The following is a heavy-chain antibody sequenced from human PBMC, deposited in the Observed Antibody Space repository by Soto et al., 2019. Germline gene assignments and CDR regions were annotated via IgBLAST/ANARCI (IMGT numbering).Heavy chain of an antibody. CDR1: GYTFTSYG. V-gene: IGHV1-18*01. CDR2: ISAYNGNT. CDR3: ARMSSATIFGVVNNWFDP. D-gene: IGHD3-3*01. Sequence: ASVKVSCKASGYTFTSYGISWVRQAPGQGLEWMGWISAYNGNTNYAQKLQGRVTMTTDTSTSTAYMELRSLRSDDTAVYYCARMSSATIFGVVNNWFDPWGQGTLVIVSS. J-gene: IGHJ5*02.